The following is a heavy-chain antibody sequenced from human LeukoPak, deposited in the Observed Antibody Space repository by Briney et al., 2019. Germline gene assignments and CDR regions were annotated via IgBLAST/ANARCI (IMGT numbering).Heavy chain of an antibody. V-gene: IGHV3-48*01. CDR1: GFTFNSFD. CDR3: ARLRYYAVDV. Sequence: GGSLRLSCAASGFTFNSFDMTWVRQAPGKGLEWVSYISSGSSSRYYADSVKGRFTISRDNAKNSLYLQMNSLRAEDTAVYFCARLRYYAVDVWGQGTTVIVSS. J-gene: IGHJ6*02. CDR2: ISSGSSSR.